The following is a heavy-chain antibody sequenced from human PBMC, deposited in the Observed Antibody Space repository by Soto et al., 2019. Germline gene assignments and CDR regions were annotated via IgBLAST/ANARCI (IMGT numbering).Heavy chain of an antibody. Sequence: GGSLRLSCAASGFTFSDHYMDWVRQAPGKGLEWVGRTRNKANSYTTEYAASVKGRFTISIDDSKNSLYLQMNSLKTEDTAVYYCARVGVGYCGGDCYSGDYYYGMDVWGQGTTVTVSS. CDR3: ARVGVGYCGGDCYSGDYYYGMDV. D-gene: IGHD2-21*02. CDR1: GFTFSDHY. J-gene: IGHJ6*02. CDR2: TRNKANSYTT. V-gene: IGHV3-72*01.